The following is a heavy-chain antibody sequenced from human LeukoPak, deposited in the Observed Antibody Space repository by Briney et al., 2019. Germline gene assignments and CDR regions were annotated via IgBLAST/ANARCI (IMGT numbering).Heavy chain of an antibody. Sequence: GASVKVSCKASGYTFTGYYMHWVRQAPGQGLEWMGWINPNSGGTNYAQKFQGRVTMTRDTSISTAYMELSRLRSDDTAVYYCARGHESSGWYDAFDIWGQGTMVTVSS. CDR3: ARGHESSGWYDAFDI. CDR1: GYTFTGYY. CDR2: INPNSGGT. D-gene: IGHD6-19*01. V-gene: IGHV1-2*02. J-gene: IGHJ3*02.